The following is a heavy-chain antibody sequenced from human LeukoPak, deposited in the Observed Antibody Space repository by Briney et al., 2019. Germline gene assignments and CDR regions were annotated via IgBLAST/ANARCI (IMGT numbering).Heavy chain of an antibody. V-gene: IGHV3-23*01. D-gene: IGHD3-3*01. J-gene: IGHJ4*02. Sequence: GGSLRLSCAASGFTFSSYAMSWVRQAPGKGLEWVSAISGSGGSTYYADSVKGRFTISRDNSKNTLYLQMNSLRAEDTAVYYGAKDSPRITIFGVVIPHFDYWGQGTLVTVSS. CDR3: AKDSPRITIFGVVIPHFDY. CDR1: GFTFSSYA. CDR2: ISGSGGST.